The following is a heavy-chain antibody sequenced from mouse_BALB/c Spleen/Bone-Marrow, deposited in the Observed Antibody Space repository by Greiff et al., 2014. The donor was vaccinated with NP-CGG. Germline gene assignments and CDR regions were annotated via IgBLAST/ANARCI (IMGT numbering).Heavy chain of an antibody. CDR2: ILPGSGTT. D-gene: IGHD2-4*01. J-gene: IGHJ2*01. CDR1: GYTFSNYW. CDR3: ARGLPLDF. V-gene: IGHV1-9*01. Sequence: QVQLQQSGAELMKPGASVKISCEATGYTFSNYWIEWVKQRPGHGLEWIGEILPGSGTTNYNEKFDDKAAFTADTSSNTAYMQLSSLTSEDSAVYYCARGLPLDFWGQGTTLTVSS.